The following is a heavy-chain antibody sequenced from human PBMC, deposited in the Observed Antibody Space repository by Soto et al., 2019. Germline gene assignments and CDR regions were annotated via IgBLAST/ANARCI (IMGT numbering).Heavy chain of an antibody. J-gene: IGHJ4*02. Sequence: QITLKESGPTVVKPTQTFTLTCSLSGFSLNTGGVGVGWIRQPPGKALEWLAVIYWDDDKSWNPSLRDRLTINRDASDDQVVLTVTNMDPVDTGTYYCARRRGGFGGGWTTPYFDYWGQGTLVTVSS. CDR3: ARRRGGFGGGWTTPYFDY. CDR1: GFSLNTGGVG. CDR2: IYWDDDK. D-gene: IGHD6-19*01. V-gene: IGHV2-5*02.